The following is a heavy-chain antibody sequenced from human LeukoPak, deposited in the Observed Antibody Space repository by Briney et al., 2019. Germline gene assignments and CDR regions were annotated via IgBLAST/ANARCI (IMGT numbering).Heavy chain of an antibody. V-gene: IGHV3-30-3*01. CDR1: GFTFSSYA. CDR3: ARDRVGSGSSFDY. CDR2: ISYDGSNK. J-gene: IGHJ4*02. D-gene: IGHD1-26*01. Sequence: PGGSLRLSCAASGFTFSSYAMHWVRQAPGKGLEWVAVISYDGSNKNYADSVKGRFTISRDNSKNTLYLQMNSLRAGDTALYYCARDRVGSGSSFDYWGQGTLVTVSS.